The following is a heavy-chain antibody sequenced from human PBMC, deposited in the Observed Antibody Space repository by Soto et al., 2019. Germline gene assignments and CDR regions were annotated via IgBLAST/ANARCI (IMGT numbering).Heavy chain of an antibody. D-gene: IGHD2-2*01. V-gene: IGHV4-34*01. CDR3: ARHPGCSSTSCSFYGMDV. J-gene: IGHJ6*02. Sequence: QVQLQQWGAGLLKPSETLSLTCAVYGGSFSGYYWSWIRQPPGKGLEWIGEINHSGSTNYNPSLKSRVTISVDTSKNQFSLRLSSVTAADTAVYYCARHPGCSSTSCSFYGMDVCGQGTTVTVSS. CDR1: GGSFSGYY. CDR2: INHSGST.